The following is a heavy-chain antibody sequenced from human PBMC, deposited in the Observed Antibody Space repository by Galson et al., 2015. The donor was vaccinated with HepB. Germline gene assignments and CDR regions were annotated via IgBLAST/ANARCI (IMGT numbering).Heavy chain of an antibody. J-gene: IGHJ6*02. V-gene: IGHV5-10-1*01. D-gene: IGHD2-2*01. CDR3: ARSISVVVPAATYYYGMDV. CDR2: IDPSDSYT. Sequence: QSGAEVKKPGESLRISCKGSGYSFTSYWISWVRQMPGKGLEWMGRIDPSDSYTNYSPSFQGHVTISADKSISTAYLQWSSLKASDTAMYYCARSISVVVPAATYYYGMDVWGQGTTVTVSS. CDR1: GYSFTSYW.